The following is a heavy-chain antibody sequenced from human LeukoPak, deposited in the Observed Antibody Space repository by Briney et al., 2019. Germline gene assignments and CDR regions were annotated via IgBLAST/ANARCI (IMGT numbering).Heavy chain of an antibody. Sequence: SETLSLTCAVSGGSISSNHWWNWVRQPPGKGLEWIGETYHSGSTNYNPSLKSRVTISVDKSKNQFSLNLRSVTAADTAVYYCARHLDYYGSGSYEYWGQGTLVTVSS. CDR3: ARHLDYYGSGSYEY. CDR2: TYHSGST. V-gene: IGHV4-4*02. D-gene: IGHD3-10*01. J-gene: IGHJ4*02. CDR1: GGSISSNHW.